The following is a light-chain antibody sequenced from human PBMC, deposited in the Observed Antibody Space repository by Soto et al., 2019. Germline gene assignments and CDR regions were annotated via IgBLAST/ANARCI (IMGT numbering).Light chain of an antibody. V-gene: IGKV3-20*01. CDR1: QSVSSSY. J-gene: IGKJ4*01. CDR3: QQYGSSRLT. CDR2: GAS. Sequence: EIVLTQSPGTLSLSPGERATLSCRASQSVSSSYLAWYQQKPGQAPRLLIYGASSRATGIPDRFSGSGSGTDFTLTISRLEPEDFAGYSCQQYGSSRLTFGGGTKVEIK.